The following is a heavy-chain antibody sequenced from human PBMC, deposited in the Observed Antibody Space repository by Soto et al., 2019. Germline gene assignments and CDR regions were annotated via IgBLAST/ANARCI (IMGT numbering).Heavy chain of an antibody. CDR1: GFTFSSFG. CDR2: ISSDGSHK. Sequence: QVQLVESGGGVVQPGRSLRLSCVVSGFTFSSFGMHWVRQAPGKGLEWVAVISSDGSHKYYADSVKGRFTISRDNSQNMLYLQMKSLRPEDSAVYFCAKGPQNFRTIFGVAHGTLTRLAMDLWGQGTTVTVSS. V-gene: IGHV3-30*18. D-gene: IGHD3-3*01. J-gene: IGHJ6*02. CDR3: AKGPQNFRTIFGVAHGTLTRLAMDL.